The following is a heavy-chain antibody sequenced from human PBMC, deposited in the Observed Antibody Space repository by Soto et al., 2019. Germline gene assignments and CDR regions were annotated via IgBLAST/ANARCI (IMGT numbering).Heavy chain of an antibody. CDR3: AKETYSNYYYYGMDV. V-gene: IGHV3-23*01. CDR2: ISGSGGST. Sequence: EVQLLESGGGLVQPGGSLRLSCPASGFTFSTYAMSWVRQAPGKGLEWVSAISGSGGSTYYADSVKGRFTISRDNSKNTLYLQMNSLRAEDTAVYYCAKETYSNYYYYGMDVWGQGTTVTVSS. D-gene: IGHD6-13*01. J-gene: IGHJ6*02. CDR1: GFTFSTYA.